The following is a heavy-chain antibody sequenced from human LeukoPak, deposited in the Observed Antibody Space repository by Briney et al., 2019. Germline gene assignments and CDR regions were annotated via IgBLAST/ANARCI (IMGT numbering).Heavy chain of an antibody. V-gene: IGHV3-30*18. CDR1: GFTFSSYG. CDR2: ISYDGSDK. J-gene: IGHJ4*02. CDR3: AKEMYDY. Sequence: GGSLRLSCAASGFTFSSYGMHWVRQAPGKGLEWVAVISYDGSDKYYADSVKGRFTISRDNSKNTLYLQMNSLRAEDTAVYYCAKEMYDYWGQGTLVTVSS.